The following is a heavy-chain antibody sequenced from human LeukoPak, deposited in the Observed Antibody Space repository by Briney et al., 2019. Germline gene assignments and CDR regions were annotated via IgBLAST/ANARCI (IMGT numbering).Heavy chain of an antibody. V-gene: IGHV3-43*01. D-gene: IGHD3-10*01. CDR1: GFTFDDYT. CDR2: ITWDGGST. Sequence: GGSLRLSCAASGFTFDDYTMHWVRQAPGKGLEWVSLITWDGGSTYYADSVKGRFTISRDNSKNTLYLQMNSLRAEDTAVYYCAKVVPAAQGGSGSYLGIVWTPLGPLDHHVEKRIDPWGQGTLVTVSS. J-gene: IGHJ5*02. CDR3: AKVVPAAQGGSGSYLGIVWTPLGPLDHHVEKRIDP.